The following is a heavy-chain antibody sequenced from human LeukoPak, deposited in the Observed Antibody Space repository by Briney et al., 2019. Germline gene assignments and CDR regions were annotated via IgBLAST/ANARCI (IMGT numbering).Heavy chain of an antibody. D-gene: IGHD3-22*01. CDR1: GGSISSYY. J-gene: IGHJ3*02. V-gene: IGHV4-59*01. Sequence: SETLSLTCTVSGGSISSYYWSWIRQPPGKGLEWIGYIYYSGSTNYNPSLKSRVTISVDTSKNQFSLKLSSVTAADTAVYYCARGLWNYHDSSAYYDAFDIWGQGTMVTVSS. CDR3: ARGLWNYHDSSAYYDAFDI. CDR2: IYYSGST.